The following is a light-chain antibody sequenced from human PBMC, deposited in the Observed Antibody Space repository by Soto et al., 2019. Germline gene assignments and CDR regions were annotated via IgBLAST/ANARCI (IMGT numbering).Light chain of an antibody. CDR3: QKYNSAPKT. J-gene: IGKJ1*01. CDR2: LGS. CDR1: QSLLYTNGYNY. Sequence: DIVMTQSPLSLPVTPGEPAAIFCRSSQSLLYTNGYNYLDWYLQKPGQSPQLLIYLGSNRASGVPDRFSGSGSGTDFTLTISSLQPEDVATYYCQKYNSAPKTFGQGTKVDIK. V-gene: IGKV2-28*01.